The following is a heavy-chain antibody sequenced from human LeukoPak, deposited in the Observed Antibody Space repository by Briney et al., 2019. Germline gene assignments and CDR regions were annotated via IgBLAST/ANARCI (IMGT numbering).Heavy chain of an antibody. J-gene: IGHJ5*02. CDR1: GFTFGSYA. Sequence: GGSLRLSCAASGFTFGSYAMSWVRQAPGKGLEWVSAISGSGGSTYYADSVKGRFTISRDNSKNTLYLQMNSLRAEDTAVYYCAKGAYGDYGAGVWFDPRGQGTLVTVSS. CDR3: AKGAYGDYGAGVWFDP. V-gene: IGHV3-23*01. CDR2: ISGSGGST. D-gene: IGHD4-17*01.